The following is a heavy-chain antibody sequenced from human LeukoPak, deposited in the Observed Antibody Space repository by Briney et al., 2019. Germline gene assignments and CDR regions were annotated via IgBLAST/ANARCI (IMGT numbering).Heavy chain of an antibody. Sequence: GGTLRLSCAASGFTFSNYGMSWVRQAPGKGLEWVSVITDSGGSTYYADSVKGRFTISRDNSKNTLYLQMNSLGAEDTAVYYCAKAGAIVLMVYASNWFDPWGQGTLVTVSS. CDR3: AKAGAIVLMVYASNWFDP. CDR2: ITDSGGST. CDR1: GFTFSNYG. J-gene: IGHJ5*02. D-gene: IGHD2-8*01. V-gene: IGHV3-23*01.